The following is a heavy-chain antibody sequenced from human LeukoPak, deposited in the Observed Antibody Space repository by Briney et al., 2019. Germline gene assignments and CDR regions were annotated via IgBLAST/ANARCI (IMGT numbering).Heavy chain of an antibody. CDR3: ARDGSSYYNDY. CDR2: ISNSGYST. J-gene: IGHJ4*02. V-gene: IGHV3-23*01. CDR1: GFTFSSYA. D-gene: IGHD6-13*01. Sequence: GGSLRLSCAASGFTFSSYAMTWVRQAPGKGLEWVSGISNSGYSTYYADSVKGRFTISRDNSKNTLYLQMNSLRAGDTAVYYCARDGSSYYNDYWGQGTLVTVSS.